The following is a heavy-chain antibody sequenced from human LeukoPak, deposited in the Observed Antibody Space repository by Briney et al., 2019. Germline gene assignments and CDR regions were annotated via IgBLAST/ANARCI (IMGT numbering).Heavy chain of an antibody. J-gene: IGHJ5*02. Sequence: GGSLRLSCAASGFTFPTYAMAWVRQAPGKGLEWVSSISGGAAGTYYAPSVKGRFTVSRDNDKNAPYLQMDGLTAADTALYYCARVRGVGTHIWLLPWNLWGQGTLVSVSS. CDR2: ISGGAAGT. CDR1: GFTFPTYA. D-gene: IGHD2-21*02. V-gene: IGHV3-23*01. CDR3: ARVRGVGTHIWLLPWNL.